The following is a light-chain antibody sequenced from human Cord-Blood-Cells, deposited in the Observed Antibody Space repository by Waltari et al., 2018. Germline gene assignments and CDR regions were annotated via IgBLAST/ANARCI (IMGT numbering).Light chain of an antibody. CDR1: QSVSSSY. V-gene: IGKV3-20*01. CDR3: QQYGSSPPYT. Sequence: EIALTQSPGTLSLSPGERATHSCRASQSVSSSYLAWYQQKPGQAPRLLIYGASSRATGIPDRFSGSGSGTDFTLTISRLEPEDFAVYYCQQYGSSPPYTFGQGTKLEIK. J-gene: IGKJ2*01. CDR2: GAS.